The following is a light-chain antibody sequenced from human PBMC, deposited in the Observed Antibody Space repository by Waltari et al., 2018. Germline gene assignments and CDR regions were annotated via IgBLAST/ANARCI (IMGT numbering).Light chain of an antibody. CDR3: QHRIDWPHT. J-gene: IGKJ2*01. V-gene: IGKV3-11*01. CDR1: QSVSSY. Sequence: EIVLTQSPATLSLSPGERATLSCRASQSVSSYLGWYQRKPGQAPRILIYEASNRATGIAARFSGIGSGTDFTLTISSLEPEDFAVYYCQHRIDWPHTFGQGTKLEIK. CDR2: EAS.